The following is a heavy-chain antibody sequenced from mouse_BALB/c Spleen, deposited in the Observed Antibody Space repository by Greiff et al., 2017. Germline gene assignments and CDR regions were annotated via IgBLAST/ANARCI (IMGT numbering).Heavy chain of an antibody. D-gene: IGHD3-3*01. J-gene: IGHJ2*01. CDR3: ARGGTYYFDY. V-gene: IGHV5-17*02. Sequence: EVKVEESGGGLVQPGGSRKLSCAASGFTFSSFGMHWVRQAPEKGLEWVAYISSGSSTIYYADTVKGRFTISRDNPKNTLFLQMTSLRSEDTAMYYCARGGTYYFDYWGQGTTLTVSS. CDR1: GFTFSSFG. CDR2: ISSGSSTI.